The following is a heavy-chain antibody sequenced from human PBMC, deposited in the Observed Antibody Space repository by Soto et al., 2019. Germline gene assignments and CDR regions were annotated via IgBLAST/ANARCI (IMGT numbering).Heavy chain of an antibody. CDR3: ARVSGSGWGRDHYFDY. J-gene: IGHJ4*02. CDR2: IYYSGST. V-gene: IGHV4-59*01. CDR1: GGSISSYY. D-gene: IGHD6-19*01. Sequence: QVQLQESGPGLVKPSETLSLTCTVSGGSISSYYWSWIRQPPGKGLEWIGYIYYSGSTNYNPSLKSRVPISVDTSKNQFSLKLSSVTAADTAVYYCARVSGSGWGRDHYFDYWGQGTLVTVSS.